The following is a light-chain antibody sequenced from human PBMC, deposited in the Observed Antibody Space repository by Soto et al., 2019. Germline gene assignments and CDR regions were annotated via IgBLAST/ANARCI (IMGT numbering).Light chain of an antibody. CDR2: GNS. CDR3: QSYDSSLSVLYV. Sequence: QSVLTQPPSVSGAPGQRVTISCTGSSSNIGAGYDVHWYQQLPGTAPKLLIYGNSNRPSGVPDRFSGSKSGTSASLAITGLQAEVEADYYCQSYDSSLSVLYVFGTGTKLTVL. CDR1: SSNIGAGYD. J-gene: IGLJ1*01. V-gene: IGLV1-40*01.